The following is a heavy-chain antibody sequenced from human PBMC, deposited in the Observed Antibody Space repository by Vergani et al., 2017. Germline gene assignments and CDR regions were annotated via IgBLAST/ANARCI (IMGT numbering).Heavy chain of an antibody. J-gene: IGHJ4*01. CDR3: ARAYGRYDWFDY. CDR2: ISASGAPT. Sequence: EVQLLESGGDLVQAGGSLRLSCTASGFIFSTYAMGWVRQAPGKGLEWVSVISASGAPTYYADSVKGRVTISKDNSKNTLYLQMNSLRGEDTAVYYCARAYGRYDWFDYWGQRTLVTISS. V-gene: IGHV3-23*01. CDR1: GFIFSTYA. D-gene: IGHD1-20*01.